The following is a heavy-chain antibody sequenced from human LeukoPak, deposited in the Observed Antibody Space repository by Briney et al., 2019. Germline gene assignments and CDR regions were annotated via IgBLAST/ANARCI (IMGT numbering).Heavy chain of an antibody. D-gene: IGHD6-13*01. J-gene: IGHJ4*02. CDR1: GGSISSYY. Sequence: SETLSLPCTVSGGSISSYYWSWIRQPAGKGLEWIGRIYTSGSTNYNPSLKSRVTMSVDTSKNQFSLKLSSVTAADTAVYYCARVNIAAAGTRFDYWGQGTLVTVSS. V-gene: IGHV4-4*07. CDR3: ARVNIAAAGTRFDY. CDR2: IYTSGST.